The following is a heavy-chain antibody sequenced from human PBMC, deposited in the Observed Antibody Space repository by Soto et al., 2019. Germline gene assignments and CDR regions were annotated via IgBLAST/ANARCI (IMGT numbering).Heavy chain of an antibody. J-gene: IGHJ3*02. CDR3: ARDRKYSSGCNDAFDI. Sequence: SVKVSCKASGYTFTSYGISWVRQAPGQGLEWMGWISAYNGNTNYAQKLQGRVTMTTDTSTSTAYMELRSLRSDDTAVYYCARDRKYSSGCNDAFDIWGQGTMVTVSS. V-gene: IGHV1-18*01. CDR2: ISAYNGNT. CDR1: GYTFTSYG. D-gene: IGHD6-19*01.